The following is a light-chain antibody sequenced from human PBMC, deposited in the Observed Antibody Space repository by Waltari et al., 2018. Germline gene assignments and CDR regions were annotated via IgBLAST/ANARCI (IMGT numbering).Light chain of an antibody. CDR2: DAS. CDR3: QQLNTLPTVT. Sequence: EVVLTQSPATLPLSPGEGATRACRASQSVSISLVWYQQKPAKAPRFLISDASNRATGIPARFSGGWSGTDFTLTISSLEPEDSSFYYCQQLNTLPTVTFGGGTKVEIK. CDR1: QSVSIS. J-gene: IGKJ4*01. V-gene: IGKV3-11*01.